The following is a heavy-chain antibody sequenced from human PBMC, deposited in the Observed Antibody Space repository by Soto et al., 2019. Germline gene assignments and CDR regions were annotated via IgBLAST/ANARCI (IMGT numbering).Heavy chain of an antibody. J-gene: IGHJ4*02. Sequence: PGGSLRLSCAASGFTFSNYALSWVRQAPGKGLDWVSVIGRGGTTYYADSVKGRFTISRDNSKNTLYLQMNSLRAEDTAVYYCAKEWKYYYDSSGYLDYWGQGTLVTVSS. CDR3: AKEWKYYYDSSGYLDY. V-gene: IGHV3-23*01. CDR1: GFTFSNYA. CDR2: IGRGGTT. D-gene: IGHD3-22*01.